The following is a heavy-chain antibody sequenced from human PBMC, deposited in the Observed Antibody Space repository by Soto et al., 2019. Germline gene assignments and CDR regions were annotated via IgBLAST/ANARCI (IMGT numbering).Heavy chain of an antibody. CDR1: GGSISSGVYY. V-gene: IGHV4-31*03. D-gene: IGHD3-22*01. CDR2: IYYSGGT. Sequence: LSLTCTVSGGSISSGVYYWSWIRQHPGEGLEWIGYIYYSGGTYYNPSLKSRVTISVDTSKNQFSLKLSSVTDADTAVYYCARATYYFDSSGYQTSVFDYWGQGTLVTVSS. CDR3: ARATYYFDSSGYQTSVFDY. J-gene: IGHJ4*02.